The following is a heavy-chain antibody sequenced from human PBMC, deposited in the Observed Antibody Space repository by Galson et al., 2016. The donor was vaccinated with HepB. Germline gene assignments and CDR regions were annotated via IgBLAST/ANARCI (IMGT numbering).Heavy chain of an antibody. D-gene: IGHD3-22*01. J-gene: IGHJ4*02. CDR3: ARVPLPDYDDHSGPFEY. V-gene: IGHV1-18*01. Sequence: SVKVSCKASGYTLTSYGFSWVRQAPGQGLEWMGWISPYNANTILALRFQGRLTMTTDTSTNTAYMELRSLRSDDTAIYYCARVPLPDYDDHSGPFEYWGQGTLVTVSS. CDR2: ISPYNANT. CDR1: GYTLTSYG.